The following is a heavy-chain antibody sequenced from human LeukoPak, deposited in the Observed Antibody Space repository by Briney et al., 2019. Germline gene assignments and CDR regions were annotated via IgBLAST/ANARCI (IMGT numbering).Heavy chain of an antibody. V-gene: IGHV4-34*01. D-gene: IGHD3-10*01. CDR2: INHSGST. Sequence: SETLSLTCAVSGGSFSGYYWSWIRQPPGKGLEWIGEINHSGSTNYNPSLKSRVTISVDTSKNQFSLKLSSVTAADTAVYYCARYTLYGSGKNWFDPWGQGTLVTVSS. CDR1: GGSFSGYY. CDR3: ARYTLYGSGKNWFDP. J-gene: IGHJ5*02.